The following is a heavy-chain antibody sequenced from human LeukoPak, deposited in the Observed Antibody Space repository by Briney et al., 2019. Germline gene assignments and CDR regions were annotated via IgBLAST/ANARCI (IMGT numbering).Heavy chain of an antibody. D-gene: IGHD6-13*01. J-gene: IGHJ4*02. V-gene: IGHV4-59*01. CDR3: ARGGEAATAY. Sequence: SETLSLTCTVSGGSFTTYYWTWIRQPPGKGLEWIGYIYSSGRATYNPSLMRRVTISVDTSKNQFSLKLSSVTAADTAVYYCARGGEAATAYWRRGILATVSS. CDR2: IYSSGRA. CDR1: GGSFTTYY.